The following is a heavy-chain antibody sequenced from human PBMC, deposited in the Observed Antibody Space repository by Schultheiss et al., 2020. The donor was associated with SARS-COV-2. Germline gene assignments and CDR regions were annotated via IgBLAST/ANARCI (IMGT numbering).Heavy chain of an antibody. CDR2: IYSGGST. CDR3: ARSSGWRAFDI. D-gene: IGHD6-19*01. J-gene: IGHJ3*02. V-gene: IGHV3-53*01. Sequence: GGSLRLSCAASGFTFSNYDMTWVRQTPGKGLEWVSVIYSGGSTYYADSVKGRFTISRDNSKNTLYLQMNSLRAEDTAVYYCARSSGWRAFDIWGQGTMVTVSS. CDR1: GFTFSNYD.